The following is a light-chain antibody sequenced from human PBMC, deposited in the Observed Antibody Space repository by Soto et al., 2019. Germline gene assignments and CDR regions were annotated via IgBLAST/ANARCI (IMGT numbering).Light chain of an antibody. V-gene: IGKV3-11*01. CDR3: QQRKYWPPLT. CDR2: DAS. Sequence: EIVLTQSPATLSLSPGERATLSCRASHSVNSYLAWYQHKPGQAPRLLIYDASNRAAGIPARFSGSGSGTDFTLTISSLEPEDFTINYCQQRKYWPPLTFGGGTKVEIK. CDR1: HSVNSY. J-gene: IGKJ4*01.